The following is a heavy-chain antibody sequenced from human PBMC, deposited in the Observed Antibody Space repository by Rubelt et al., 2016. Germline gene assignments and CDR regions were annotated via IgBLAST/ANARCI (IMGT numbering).Heavy chain of an antibody. CDR2: IYWNDDK. CDR1: GFSLSSSAVG. V-gene: IGHV2-5*01. Sequence: QITLKESGPTLVKPTQTLTLTCTFSGFSLSSSAVGVVWIRQPPGKALEWLALIYWNDDKRYSPSLMSRLTITKDTSKNQGVLTMTNMDPVDTATYYCAHSRAARFLDYWGQGTLVTVSS. D-gene: IGHD6-6*01. CDR3: AHSRAARFLDY. J-gene: IGHJ4*02.